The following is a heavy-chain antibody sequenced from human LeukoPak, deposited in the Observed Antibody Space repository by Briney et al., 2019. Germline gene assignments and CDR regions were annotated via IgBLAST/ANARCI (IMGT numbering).Heavy chain of an antibody. CDR1: GGTFSSYA. CDR3: ARRGDYGDYGLDSGFDY. D-gene: IGHD4-17*01. J-gene: IGHJ4*02. V-gene: IGHV1-69*04. Sequence: GASVKVSCKASGGTFSSYAISWVRQAPGQGLEWMGRIIPILGIANYAQKFQGRVTITADKSTSTAYMELSSLRSEDTAVYYCARRGDYGDYGLDSGFDYWGQGTLVTVSS. CDR2: IIPILGIA.